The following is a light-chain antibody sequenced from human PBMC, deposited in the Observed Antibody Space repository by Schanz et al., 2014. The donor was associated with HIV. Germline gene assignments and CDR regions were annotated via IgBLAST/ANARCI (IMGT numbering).Light chain of an antibody. CDR2: DVT. CDR3: SSYTSTSALVI. V-gene: IGLV2-14*03. Sequence: QSALTQPASVSGSPGQSITISCTGTNSDVGGYKSVSWYQQPPGKAPKLMIYDVTNRPSGISDRFSGSKSGNTASLTISGLQAEDEADYHCSSYTSTSALVIFGGGTKLTVL. J-gene: IGLJ2*01. CDR1: NSDVGGYKS.